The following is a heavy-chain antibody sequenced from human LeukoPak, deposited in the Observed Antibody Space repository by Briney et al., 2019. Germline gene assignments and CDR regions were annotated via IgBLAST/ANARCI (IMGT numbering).Heavy chain of an antibody. D-gene: IGHD3-16*02. CDR2: ISGSGSST. CDR3: AKDYRMIAFGGVIGIDAFDI. CDR1: GFTFSSYW. Sequence: GGSLRLSCAASGFTFSSYWMSWVRQAPGKGLEWVSGISGSGSSTFDADSVKGRFTISRDNSKNTLFLQMNSLRAEDTALYYCAKDYRMIAFGGVIGIDAFDIWGQGTMVTVSS. V-gene: IGHV3-23*01. J-gene: IGHJ3*02.